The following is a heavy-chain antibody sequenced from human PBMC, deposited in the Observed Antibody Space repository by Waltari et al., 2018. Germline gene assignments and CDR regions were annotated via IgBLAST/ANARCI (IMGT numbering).Heavy chain of an antibody. Sequence: EVQLVESGGGMFKPGGSLRLPCAASGFTFSSYLLHWVGQAQGKVLEWVSSISSSSSDNYYADSVKGAFTIARDNAKNSLYLEMNSLIAVDTAVYYCAREARIFAVFDPWRHGTLVTVSS. CDR3: AREARIFAVFDP. CDR2: ISSSSSDN. J-gene: IGHJ5*02. D-gene: IGHD3-3*01. V-gene: IGHV3-21*01. CDR1: GFTFSSYL.